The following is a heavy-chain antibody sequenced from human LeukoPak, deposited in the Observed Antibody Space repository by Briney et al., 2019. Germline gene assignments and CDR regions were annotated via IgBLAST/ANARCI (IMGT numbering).Heavy chain of an antibody. J-gene: IGHJ4*02. Sequence: PGGSLRLSCAASGFTFTNYALHWVRQAPGKGLEWVAVISYDGTNKYYADSVKGRFTISRDNSKNTLSLQMNSPRAEGTALYYCARGFVLGAAKNYFDYWGQGALVTVSS. V-gene: IGHV3-30-3*01. D-gene: IGHD2-21*02. CDR1: GFTFTNYA. CDR3: ARGFVLGAAKNYFDY. CDR2: ISYDGTNK.